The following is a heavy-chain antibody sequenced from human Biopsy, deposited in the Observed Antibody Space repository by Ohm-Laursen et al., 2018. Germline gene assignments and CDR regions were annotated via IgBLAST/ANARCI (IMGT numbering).Heavy chain of an antibody. Sequence: SLRLSCAASGFTFSSYKMNWVRQAPGKGLEWVSYISSSGSTIHYADSVKGRFTISRDNAKNSLYLQMNSLRAEDTAVYYCARDYPSYSSVWYREPIIHCWGQGTLVTVSS. CDR3: ARDYPSYSSVWYREPIIHC. V-gene: IGHV3-48*03. J-gene: IGHJ4*02. CDR1: GFTFSSYK. D-gene: IGHD6-19*01. CDR2: ISSSGSTI.